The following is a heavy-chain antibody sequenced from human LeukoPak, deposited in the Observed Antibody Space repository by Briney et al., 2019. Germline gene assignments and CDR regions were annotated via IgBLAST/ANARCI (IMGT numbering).Heavy chain of an antibody. J-gene: IGHJ4*02. D-gene: IGHD6-19*01. V-gene: IGHV4-34*01. CDR2: INHSGST. Sequence: PSETLSLTCAVYGGSFSGYYWSWIRQPPGKGLEWIGEINHSGSTNYNPSLKSRVTISVDTSKNQFSLKLSSVTAADTAVYYCAGGPRQNSSFYVWGQGTLVNVSS. CDR1: GGSFSGYY. CDR3: AGGPRQNSSFYV.